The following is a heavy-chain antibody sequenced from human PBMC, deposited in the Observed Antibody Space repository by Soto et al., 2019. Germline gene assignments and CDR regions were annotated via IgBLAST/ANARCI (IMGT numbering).Heavy chain of an antibody. D-gene: IGHD6-13*01. CDR1: GYTFTSYD. CDR2: MNPNSGNT. J-gene: IGHJ3*02. Sequence: GASVKVSCKASGYTFTSYDINWVRHATGQRLEWMGWMNPNSGNTGYAQKFQGRVTMTRNTSISTAYMELSSLRSEDTAVYYCAQRRSWYENAFDIWGQGTMVTVSS. CDR3: AQRRSWYENAFDI. V-gene: IGHV1-8*01.